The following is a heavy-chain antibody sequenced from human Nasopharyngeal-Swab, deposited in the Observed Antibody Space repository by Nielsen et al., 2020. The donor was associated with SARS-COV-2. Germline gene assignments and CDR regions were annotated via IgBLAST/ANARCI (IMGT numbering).Heavy chain of an antibody. J-gene: IGHJ4*02. V-gene: IGHV3-48*02. Sequence: GGSLRLSCAASGFTFSSYSMNWVRQAPGRGLEWVSYVSSTGRTIYYEDSVKGRFTISRDNAKNSLFLQMNSLRDEDTAVYYCALPTWALRSFDLLLHFWGQGTVVTVSS. CDR3: ALPTWALRSFDLLLHF. CDR1: GFTFSSYS. D-gene: IGHD3-9*01. CDR2: VSSTGRTI.